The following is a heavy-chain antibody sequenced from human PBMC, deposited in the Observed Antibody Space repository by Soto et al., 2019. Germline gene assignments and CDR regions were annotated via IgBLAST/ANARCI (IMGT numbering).Heavy chain of an antibody. Sequence: PGGSLRLSCVASGFTFGNWYMIWIRQAPGKGLEGVSYISGRSSNIHYADSVKGRFTISRDNARNSLYLQMDSLRAEDTGVYYCARDYSNLGFDYWGQGALVTVSS. CDR3: ARDYSNLGFDY. CDR1: GFTFGNWY. J-gene: IGHJ4*02. CDR2: ISGRSSNI. D-gene: IGHD4-4*01. V-gene: IGHV3-11*01.